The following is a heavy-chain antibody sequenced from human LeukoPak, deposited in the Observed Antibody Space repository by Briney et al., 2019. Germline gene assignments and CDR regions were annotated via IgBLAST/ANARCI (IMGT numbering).Heavy chain of an antibody. CDR2: ISAYNGNT. Sequence: ASVKVSCKASGYTFTIYGVSWVRQAPGQGLEWMGWISAYNGNTNYAQKLQGRVTMTTDTSTGTAYMELRSLRSDDTAVYYCARDAGEYYDFWSGSDHWGQGTLVTVSS. V-gene: IGHV1-18*01. D-gene: IGHD3-3*01. CDR3: ARDAGEYYDFWSGSDH. CDR1: GYTFTIYG. J-gene: IGHJ4*02.